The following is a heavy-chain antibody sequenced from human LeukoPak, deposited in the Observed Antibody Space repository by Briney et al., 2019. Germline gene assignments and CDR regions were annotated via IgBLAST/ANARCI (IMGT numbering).Heavy chain of an antibody. D-gene: IGHD3-22*01. V-gene: IGHV4-61*02. Sequence: SQTLSLTCTVSGGSISSGSYYWSWIRQPAGKGLEWIGRIYTSGSTNYNPSLKSRVTISVDTSNNQFSLKLSSVTAADTAVYYCARFSSYYDSSGYSRYYFDYWGQGTLVTVSS. CDR1: GGSISSGSYY. CDR3: ARFSSYYDSSGYSRYYFDY. J-gene: IGHJ4*02. CDR2: IYTSGST.